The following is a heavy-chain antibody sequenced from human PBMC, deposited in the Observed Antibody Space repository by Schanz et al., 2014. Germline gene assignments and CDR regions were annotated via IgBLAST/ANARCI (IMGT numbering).Heavy chain of an antibody. Sequence: QLMQSGSEVRKPGASVKVSCKASGYIFGSHGMTWVRQAPGQGPELMGWINAHTGNTQYAQKFQGGVNMTRDTVTTTVHLELTRLRTDDTAIYYCARVHIATYRYSSPGAFDIWGQGTRVTVSS. D-gene: IGHD6-19*01. J-gene: IGHJ3*02. CDR3: ARVHIATYRYSSPGAFDI. V-gene: IGHV1-18*01. CDR1: GYIFGSHG. CDR2: INAHTGNT.